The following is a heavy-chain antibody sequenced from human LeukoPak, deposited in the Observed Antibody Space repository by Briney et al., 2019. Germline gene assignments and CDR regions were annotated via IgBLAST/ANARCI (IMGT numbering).Heavy chain of an antibody. D-gene: IGHD3-3*01. J-gene: IGHJ4*02. V-gene: IGHV1-69*13. CDR2: IIPIFGTA. Sequence: SVKVSCKASGGTFSIYAISWVRQAPGQGLEWMGGIIPIFGTANYAQKFQGRVTITADESTSTAYMELSSLRSEDTAVYYCAGSGYRERPEITLEVFDYWGQGTLVTVSS. CDR3: AGSGYRERPEITLEVFDY. CDR1: GGTFSIYA.